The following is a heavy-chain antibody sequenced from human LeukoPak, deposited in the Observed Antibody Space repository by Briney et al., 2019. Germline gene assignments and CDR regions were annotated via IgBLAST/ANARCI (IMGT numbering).Heavy chain of an antibody. CDR3: AQGSAFDV. J-gene: IGHJ3*01. CDR2: ISSSGGTA. V-gene: IGHV3-23*01. Sequence: GGSLSLSCAPSGFIFSAYAMSWVRQAPGPGPEFISSISSSGGTANYADSVKGRFTISRDNSKSTLSLQMNSLRVDATAVYYCAQGSAFDVWGHGTMVTVSS. CDR1: GFIFSAYA.